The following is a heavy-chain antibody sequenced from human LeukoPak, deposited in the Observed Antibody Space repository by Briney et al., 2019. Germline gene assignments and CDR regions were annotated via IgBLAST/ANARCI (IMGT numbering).Heavy chain of an antibody. CDR2: ISSSSSTM. J-gene: IGHJ4*02. CDR3: ARADY. CDR1: RSSSSISD. Sequence: GGSLRLSCAASRSSSSISDMNWVRQARGKGLEWVSYISSSSSTMYYADSVKGRFTISRDNAKNSLYLQMNSLRAEDTAVYYCARADYWGQGTLVTVSS. V-gene: IGHV3-48*03.